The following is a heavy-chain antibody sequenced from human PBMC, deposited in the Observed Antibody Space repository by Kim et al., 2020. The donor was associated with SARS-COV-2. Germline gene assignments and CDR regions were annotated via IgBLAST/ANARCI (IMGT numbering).Heavy chain of an antibody. J-gene: IGHJ5*02. D-gene: IGHD3-10*01. Sequence: STSYSDSVKGRFTISRDNAKNSLYLQMNSLRVEDTAIYFCAKDYFGSLESWGQGTLVTVSS. CDR3: AKDYFGSLES. V-gene: IGHV3-74*01. CDR2: ST.